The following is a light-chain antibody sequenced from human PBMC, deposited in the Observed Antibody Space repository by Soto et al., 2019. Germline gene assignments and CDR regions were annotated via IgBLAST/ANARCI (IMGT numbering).Light chain of an antibody. CDR3: QQRNNWPIT. CDR1: QSVSSY. J-gene: IGKJ5*01. Sequence: EIVLTQSPATLSLSPGERATLSCRASQSVSSYLAWYQQKPGQAPRLLIYDASTRATGIPVRFSGSGSGTDFPLTISSLEPEDFALYYCQQRNNWPITFGQGTRLEIK. V-gene: IGKV3-11*01. CDR2: DAS.